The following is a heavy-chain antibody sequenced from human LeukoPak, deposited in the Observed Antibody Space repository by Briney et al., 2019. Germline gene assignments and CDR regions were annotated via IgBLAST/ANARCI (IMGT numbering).Heavy chain of an antibody. D-gene: IGHD2-21*02. CDR1: GGSFSGYY. CDR3: ASGEDCGNDCLAQH. Sequence: SETLSLTCAVYGGSFSGYYWNWIRQAPGKGLEWIGEVNHSGSPKYNSSLKSRVTISLDTSKTQFSLKLSSVTAADTAVYYCASGEDCGNDCLAQHWGQGTLVTVSS. V-gene: IGHV4-34*01. J-gene: IGHJ1*01. CDR2: VNHSGSP.